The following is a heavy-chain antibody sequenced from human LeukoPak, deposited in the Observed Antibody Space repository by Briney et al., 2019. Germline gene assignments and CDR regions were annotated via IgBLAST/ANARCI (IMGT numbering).Heavy chain of an antibody. CDR1: GFTFSSYW. D-gene: IGHD2-21*02. V-gene: IGHV3-7*01. CDR2: IKQDGSEK. J-gene: IGHJ6*03. Sequence: PGGSLRLSCAASGFTFSSYWMSWFRQAPGKGLEWVANIKQDGSEKYYVDSVKGRFTISRANAKNSLYLQMNSLRAEDTAVYYCARVAVTPILYYYYYYMDVWGKGTTVTVSS. CDR3: ARVAVTPILYYYYYYMDV.